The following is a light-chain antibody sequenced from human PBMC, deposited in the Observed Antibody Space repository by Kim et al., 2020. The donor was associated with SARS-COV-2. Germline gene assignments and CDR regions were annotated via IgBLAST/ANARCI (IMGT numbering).Light chain of an antibody. CDR3: QQSYNTPLT. V-gene: IGKV1-39*01. Sequence: APTGERRTNTCRARLDIARHLNWSQQQPGKATNLLIYGASNLQSGVPSRFTGSGSGTDFTLTISHLQPEDVAIYYCQQSYNTPLTFGPGTKVDIK. J-gene: IGKJ3*01. CDR1: LDIARH. CDR2: GAS.